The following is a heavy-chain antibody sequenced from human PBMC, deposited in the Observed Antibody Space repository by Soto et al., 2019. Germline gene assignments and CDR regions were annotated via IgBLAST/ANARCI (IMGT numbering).Heavy chain of an antibody. Sequence: SVKVSCKASGGTFSSYAIDWVRQAPGQGLEWMGGIIPLFGTANYAQKFQGRITITADESTSTAYMELRSLRSEDTAVYYCARGVHYDTSGYYYFYWGQGTLVTVSS. V-gene: IGHV1-69*13. CDR1: GGTFSSYA. CDR3: ARGVHYDTSGYYYFY. D-gene: IGHD3-22*01. J-gene: IGHJ4*02. CDR2: IIPLFGTA.